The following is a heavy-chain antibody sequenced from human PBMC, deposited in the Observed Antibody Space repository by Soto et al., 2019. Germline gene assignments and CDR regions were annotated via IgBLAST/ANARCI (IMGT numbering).Heavy chain of an antibody. V-gene: IGHV3-30*18. CDR3: AKIPRDFCGGDCYSEN. CDR2: ISYDGTNK. CDR1: GFTFGSYG. Sequence: QVQLVESGGGVVQPGRSLRLSCTASGFTFGSYGMHWVRQAPGKGLEWVALISYDGTNKYYPDSVKGRFTISRDNSKNTLYLQMNSLRPEDTAVYYCAKIPRDFCGGDCYSENWGQGTLVTVSS. J-gene: IGHJ4*02. D-gene: IGHD2-21*02.